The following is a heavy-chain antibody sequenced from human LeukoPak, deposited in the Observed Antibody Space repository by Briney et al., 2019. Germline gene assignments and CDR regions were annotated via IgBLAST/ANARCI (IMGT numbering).Heavy chain of an antibody. CDR3: ARQLNWFDP. J-gene: IGHJ5*02. V-gene: IGHV4-39*01. Sequence: SETLSLTCAVSGGSISSSSYSWAWIRQPPGKGLEWIGNFYFTGNTYYNPSLKSRVTISGDTSKSQFSLKLSSVTAADTAVYYCARQLNWFDPWGQGTLVTVSS. CDR2: FYFTGNT. CDR1: GGSISSSSYS.